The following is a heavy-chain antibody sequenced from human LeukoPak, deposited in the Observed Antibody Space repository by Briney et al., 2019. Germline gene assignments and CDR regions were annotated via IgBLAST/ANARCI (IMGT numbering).Heavy chain of an antibody. CDR2: ISWNSGRI. Sequence: PGRSLRLSCAASGFIFDDYAMHWVRQAPGKGLEWVSGISWNSGRIGYADSVKGRFTISRDNAKNSLYLQMNSLRAEDTALYYCAKGYHYDSSRYYPPFDYWGQGTLVTVSS. J-gene: IGHJ4*02. V-gene: IGHV3-9*01. D-gene: IGHD3-22*01. CDR3: AKGYHYDSSRYYPPFDY. CDR1: GFIFDDYA.